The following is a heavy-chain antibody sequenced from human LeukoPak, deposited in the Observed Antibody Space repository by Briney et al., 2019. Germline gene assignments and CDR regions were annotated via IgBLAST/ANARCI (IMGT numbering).Heavy chain of an antibody. D-gene: IGHD6-19*01. V-gene: IGHV3-23*01. CDR3: AKASSGWTGEHYFDY. CDR1: GFTFSSYA. CDR2: ISGSGCST. Sequence: GGSLRLSCAASGFTFSSYAMSWVRQAPGKGLEWVSAISGSGCSTYYADSVKGRFTISRDNSKNTLYLQMNSLRAEDTAVYYCAKASSGWTGEHYFDYWGQGTLVTVSS. J-gene: IGHJ4*02.